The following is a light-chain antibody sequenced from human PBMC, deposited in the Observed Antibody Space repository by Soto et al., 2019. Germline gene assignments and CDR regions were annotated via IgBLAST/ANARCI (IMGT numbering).Light chain of an antibody. CDR3: HQSYSTPSP. Sequence: DIQRTQAPSALSASVEDRVTIACRARQSISSYLNCYQQKPGKPPKLLIYAASSLQSGVPSRFSGSVSGTDFTLTICSLQTEDFANYYCHQSYSTPSPFVQGTKLVIK. J-gene: IGKJ2*01. CDR2: AAS. CDR1: QSISSY. V-gene: IGKV1-39*01.